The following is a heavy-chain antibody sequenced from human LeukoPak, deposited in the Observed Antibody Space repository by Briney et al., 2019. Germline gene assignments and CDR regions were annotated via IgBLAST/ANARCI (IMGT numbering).Heavy chain of an antibody. CDR3: ARPRGSGSGSYYDF. V-gene: IGHV3-74*01. Sequence: PGGSLRLSCSASGFTFSTYWMHWVRQAPGKGLVWVSRINSDGSNTSYADSVKGRFTISRDNAKNTLYLQMNSLRAEDTAVYYCARPRGSGSGSYYDFWGQGTLVTVSS. CDR1: GFTFSTYW. D-gene: IGHD3-10*01. CDR2: INSDGSNT. J-gene: IGHJ4*02.